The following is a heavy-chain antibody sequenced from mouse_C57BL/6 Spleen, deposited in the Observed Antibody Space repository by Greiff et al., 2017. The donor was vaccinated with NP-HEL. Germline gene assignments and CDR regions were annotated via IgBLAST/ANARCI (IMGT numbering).Heavy chain of an antibody. J-gene: IGHJ1*03. CDR1: GFTFSDYG. Sequence: EVMLVESGGGLVKPGGSLKLSCAASGFTFSDYGMHWVRQAPEKGLEWVAYISSGSSTIYYAETVKGRFTISRDNAKNTLFLQMTSLRSEDTAMYYCARQDYYGSSRYFDVWGTGTTVTVSS. CDR2: ISSGSSTI. D-gene: IGHD1-1*01. V-gene: IGHV5-17*01. CDR3: ARQDYYGSSRYFDV.